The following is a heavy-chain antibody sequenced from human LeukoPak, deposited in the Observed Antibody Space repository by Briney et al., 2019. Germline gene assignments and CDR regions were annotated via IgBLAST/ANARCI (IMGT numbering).Heavy chain of an antibody. CDR1: GGTFSSYA. CDR2: IIPIFGTA. Sequence: ASVKVSCKASGGTFSSYAISWVRQAPGQGLEWMGGIIPIFGTANYAQKFQGRVTITADESTRTAYMELSSLRSEDTAVYYCARDSGSYYHYWGQGTLVTVSS. V-gene: IGHV1-69*13. J-gene: IGHJ4*02. CDR3: ARDSGSYYHY. D-gene: IGHD1-26*01.